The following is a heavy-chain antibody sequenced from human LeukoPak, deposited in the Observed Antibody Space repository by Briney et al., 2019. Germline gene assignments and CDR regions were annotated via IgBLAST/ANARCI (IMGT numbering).Heavy chain of an antibody. CDR2: ISSSSSFI. D-gene: IGHD6-13*01. Sequence: GGSLRLSYAGSGFNFSSYSMSWVRQAPWKGLEFVSSISSSSSFIYYADSVKGRFTISRDNAKKSLSLQMNSLRADDTAVYYCVRGYSSSWYLDWGQGTLVTVSS. V-gene: IGHV3-21*01. J-gene: IGHJ4*02. CDR1: GFNFSSYS. CDR3: VRGYSSSWYLD.